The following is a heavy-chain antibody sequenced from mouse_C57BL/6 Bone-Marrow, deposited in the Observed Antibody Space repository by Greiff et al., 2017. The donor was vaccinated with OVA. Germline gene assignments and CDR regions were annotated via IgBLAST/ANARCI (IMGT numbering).Heavy chain of an antibody. CDR2: ISSGGSYT. J-gene: IGHJ2*01. Sequence: EVQLQESGGDLVKPGGSLKLSCAASGFTFSSYGMSWVRQTPDKRLEWVATISSGGSYTYYPDSVKGRVTISRDNAKNTLYLQMSSLKSEDTAMYYCARHIGTWGQGTTLTVSS. CDR3: ARHIGT. V-gene: IGHV5-6*01. D-gene: IGHD4-1*01. CDR1: GFTFSSYG.